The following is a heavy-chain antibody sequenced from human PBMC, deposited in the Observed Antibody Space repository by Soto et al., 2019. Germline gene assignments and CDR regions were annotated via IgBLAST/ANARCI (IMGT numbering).Heavy chain of an antibody. D-gene: IGHD5-18*01. CDR3: AKGLSVIQEWIIDGH. CDR2: MSYDGNKK. J-gene: IGHJ4*02. Sequence: QVPLVESGGGVVQPGRSLRLSCAVSGFTLSSYGIHWVRQAPGKGLEWVAFMSYDGNKKYYADSVKGRFTISRDNSKNTLYLQMDSLRAEDTAVYYCAKGLSVIQEWIIDGHWGQGTQVIVSS. CDR1: GFTLSSYG. V-gene: IGHV3-30*18.